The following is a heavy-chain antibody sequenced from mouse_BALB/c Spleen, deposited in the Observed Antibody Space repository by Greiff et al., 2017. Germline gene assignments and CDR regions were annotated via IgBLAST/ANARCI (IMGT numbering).Heavy chain of an antibody. D-gene: IGHD1-1*01. J-gene: IGHJ4*01. CDR1: GYTFTDYN. CDR2: INPNNGGT. CDR3: ARRYHGAMDY. V-gene: IGHV1-18*01. Sequence: EVKLVESGPELVKPGASVKIPCKASGYTFTDYNMDWVKQSHGKSLEWIGDINPNNGGTIYNQKFKGKATLTVDKSSSTAYMELRSLTSEDTAVYYCARRYHGAMDYWGQGTSVTVSS.